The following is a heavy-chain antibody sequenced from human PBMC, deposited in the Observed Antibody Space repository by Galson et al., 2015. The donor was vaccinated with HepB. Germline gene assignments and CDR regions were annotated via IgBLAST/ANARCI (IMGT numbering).Heavy chain of an antibody. D-gene: IGHD5-12*01. Sequence: SLRLSCAASGFTFTNYGMHWVRQAPGKGLEWVAVIWYDGSNKYYVDSVKGRFTISRDNSKNTLYLQMNSLRAEDTAVYYCARDLGNSGYAFGPGLDYWGQGTLVTVSS. CDR2: IWYDGSNK. CDR3: ARDLGNSGYAFGPGLDY. V-gene: IGHV3-33*01. CDR1: GFTFTNYG. J-gene: IGHJ4*02.